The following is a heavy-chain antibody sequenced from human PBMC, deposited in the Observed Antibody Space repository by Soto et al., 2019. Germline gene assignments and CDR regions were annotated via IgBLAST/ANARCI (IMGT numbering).Heavy chain of an antibody. J-gene: IGHJ5*02. Sequence: ASVKVSCKASGYTFTSYGISWVRHAPGQGREWMGWISAYNGNTNYAQKLQGRVTMTTDTSTSTAYKELRSLRSDDTAVYYCARDHGHIVLMVYAISWFDPWGQGTLVTVSS. CDR2: ISAYNGNT. CDR1: GYTFTSYG. CDR3: ARDHGHIVLMVYAISWFDP. V-gene: IGHV1-18*01. D-gene: IGHD2-8*01.